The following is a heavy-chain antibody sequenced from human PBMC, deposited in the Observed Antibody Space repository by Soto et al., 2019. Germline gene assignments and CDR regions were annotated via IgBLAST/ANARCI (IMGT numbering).Heavy chain of an antibody. D-gene: IGHD6-19*01. V-gene: IGHV4-39*01. CDR1: GGSISSSSYY. Sequence: SKTLSLNCTVSGGSISSSSYYWGWIRQPPGKGLEWIGSIYYSGSTYYNPSLKSRVTISVDTSKNQFSLKLSSVTAADTAVYYCARSTRRTVAPDYWGQVTLVTVS. CDR3: ARSTRRTVAPDY. J-gene: IGHJ4*02. CDR2: IYYSGST.